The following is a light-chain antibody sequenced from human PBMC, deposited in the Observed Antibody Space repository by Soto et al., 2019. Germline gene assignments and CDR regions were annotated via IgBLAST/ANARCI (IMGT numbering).Light chain of an antibody. V-gene: IGLV2-14*01. J-gene: IGLJ2*01. CDR3: SSYTSSSTRVV. CDR2: EVN. CDR1: SSDVGGYNY. Sequence: QSALTQPPSASGSPGQSVAISCTGTSSDVGGYNYVSWYQQHPGKAPKLMIYEVNKRPSGVSNRFSGSKSGNTASLTISGLQAEDEADYYCSSYTSSSTRVVFGGGTKLTVL.